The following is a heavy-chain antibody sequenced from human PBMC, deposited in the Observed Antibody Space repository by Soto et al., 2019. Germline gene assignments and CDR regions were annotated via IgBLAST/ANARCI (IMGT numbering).Heavy chain of an antibody. Sequence: EVQLLESGGGLVQPGGSLRLSCAASGFTFSSYAMSWVRQAPGKGLEWVSAISGSGGSTYYADSVKGRFTISRDNSKNTLYLQMNSLRAEDTAVYYCAKDTSRWLVPGAEYFQHWGQGTLVTVSS. D-gene: IGHD6-19*01. CDR1: GFTFSSYA. CDR3: AKDTSRWLVPGAEYFQH. J-gene: IGHJ1*01. CDR2: ISGSGGST. V-gene: IGHV3-23*01.